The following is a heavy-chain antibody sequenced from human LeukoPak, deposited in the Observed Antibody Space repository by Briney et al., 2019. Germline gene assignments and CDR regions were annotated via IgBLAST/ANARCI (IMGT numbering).Heavy chain of an antibody. CDR3: ARNNMVRGVIPPNRFDP. Sequence: PSETLSLTCTVSGGSIRSSYYYWGWIRQPPGKGLEWIGSIYDSGSTYYNPSLKSRVTISVDTSKNQFSLKLSSVTAADTAVYYCARNNMVRGVIPPNRFDPWGQGTLVTVSS. CDR1: GGSIRSSYYY. D-gene: IGHD3-10*01. CDR2: IYDSGST. J-gene: IGHJ5*02. V-gene: IGHV4-39*01.